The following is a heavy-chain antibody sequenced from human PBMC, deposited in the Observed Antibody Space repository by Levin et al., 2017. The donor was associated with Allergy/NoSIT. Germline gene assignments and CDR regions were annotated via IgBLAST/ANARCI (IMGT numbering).Heavy chain of an antibody. J-gene: IGHJ4*02. CDR1: GFSFSTYE. CDR2: ISSSSNAI. V-gene: IGHV3-48*03. CDR3: GKSRAVRGIIDY. Sequence: AGGSLRLSCPASGFSFSTYEMNWVRQAPGKGLEWLSYISSSSNAIYYADSVKGRFTTSRDNAKNSLYLQMNNLRAEDTAVYYCGKSRAVRGIIDYWGQGTLVTVSS. D-gene: IGHD3-10*01.